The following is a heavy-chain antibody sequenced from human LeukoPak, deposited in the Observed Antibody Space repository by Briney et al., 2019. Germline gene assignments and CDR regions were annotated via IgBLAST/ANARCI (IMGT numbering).Heavy chain of an antibody. V-gene: IGHV3-7*01. CDR2: IEKDEREK. J-gene: IGHJ5*02. CDR1: GFTISHYW. D-gene: IGHD3-16*01. CDR3: VRDGGTDWYDP. Sequence: GGSLRLSCVASGFTISHYWMTWVRRAPGKGLEWVANIEKDEREKTYVDSVKGRFTISRDNAKNSIFLQMNSLRVEDMAIYYCVRDGGTDWYDPWGQGTLVSVSS.